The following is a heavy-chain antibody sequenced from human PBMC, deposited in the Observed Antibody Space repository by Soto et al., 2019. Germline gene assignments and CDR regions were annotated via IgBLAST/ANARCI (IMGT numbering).Heavy chain of an antibody. CDR3: AKDVHYDIVTGIEYFDH. J-gene: IGHJ1*01. D-gene: IGHD3-9*01. Sequence: EVQLLESGGGLVQPGESLKISCAVSGFTFSSYAMSWVRQAPGKGLEWVSGISGTGRVTNYAESAKGRFTISRDNPKNTLSLEMKSLRAEDTAVYYCAKDVHYDIVTGIEYFDHWGQGTLVTVSS. CDR2: ISGTGRVT. V-gene: IGHV3-23*01. CDR1: GFTFSSYA.